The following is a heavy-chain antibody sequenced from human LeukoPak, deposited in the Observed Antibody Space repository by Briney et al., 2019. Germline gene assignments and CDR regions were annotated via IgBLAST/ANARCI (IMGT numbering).Heavy chain of an antibody. Sequence: LPGGSLRLSCAASGFTFSSYGMHWVRQAPGKGLEWVAVISYDGSNKYYADSVKGRFTISRDNSKNTLYLQMNSLRAEDTAVYYCARTSIGRVLRPLKNYWGQGTLVTVSS. J-gene: IGHJ4*02. D-gene: IGHD3-9*01. CDR1: GFTFSSYG. CDR3: ARTSIGRVLRPLKNY. CDR2: ISYDGSNK. V-gene: IGHV3-30*03.